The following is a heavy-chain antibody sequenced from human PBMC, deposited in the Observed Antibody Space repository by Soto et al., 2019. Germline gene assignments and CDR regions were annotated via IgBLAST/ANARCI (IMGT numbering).Heavy chain of an antibody. D-gene: IGHD2-2*01. Sequence: GGSMRLSCAASGFTFSSYCMNWVSKTTGKGLEWVSYISSSSSTIYYADSVKGRFTISRDNAKNSLYLQMNSLRDEDTAVYYCARGGRDIVVVPAAIPSAFDIWGQGTMVTVSS. V-gene: IGHV3-48*02. CDR1: GFTFSSYC. J-gene: IGHJ3*02. CDR2: ISSSSSTI. CDR3: ARGGRDIVVVPAAIPSAFDI.